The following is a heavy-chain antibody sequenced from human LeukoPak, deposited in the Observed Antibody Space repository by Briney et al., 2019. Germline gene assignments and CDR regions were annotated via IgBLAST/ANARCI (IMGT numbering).Heavy chain of an antibody. CDR1: GGTFSSYA. CDR3: ARVCAEGGYCSSQLAHYYYMDV. Sequence: ASVKVSCKASGGTFSSYAISWVRQAPGQGLEWMGGIIPIFGTANYAQKFQGRVTITADESTSTAYMELSSLRSEDTAVYYCARVCAEGGYCSSQLAHYYYMDVWGKGTTVTVSS. CDR2: IIPIFGTA. J-gene: IGHJ6*03. V-gene: IGHV1-69*13. D-gene: IGHD2-2*01.